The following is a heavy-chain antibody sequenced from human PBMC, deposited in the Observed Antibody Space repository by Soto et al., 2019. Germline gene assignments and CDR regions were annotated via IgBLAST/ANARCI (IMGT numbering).Heavy chain of an antibody. CDR1: GFSFSTYG. J-gene: IGHJ6*02. CDR2: ISYDGRNK. Sequence: QVQLVESGGGVVQPGRSLRLSCAASGFSFSTYGMHWVSQAPGQGLEWVAVISYDGRNKYYADSVKGRFTISRDNSKNTLYLRMNSLRAGDTAVYYCAKDHGNGMDVWGQGTTVTVSS. CDR3: AKDHGNGMDV. D-gene: IGHD2-8*01. V-gene: IGHV3-30*18.